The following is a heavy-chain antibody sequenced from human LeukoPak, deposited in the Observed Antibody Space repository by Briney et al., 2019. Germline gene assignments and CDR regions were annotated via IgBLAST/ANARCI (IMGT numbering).Heavy chain of an antibody. CDR2: IIPIFGTA. D-gene: IGHD3-10*01. J-gene: IGHJ5*02. CDR3: LLMVRGENWFDP. Sequence: SVKVSCKASGGTFSSYAISWVRQAPGQGLEWMGGIIPIFGTANYAQKFQGRVTITADESTSTAYMELSSLRSEDTAVYYCLLMVRGENWFDPWGQGTLVTVSS. CDR1: GGTFSSYA. V-gene: IGHV1-69*13.